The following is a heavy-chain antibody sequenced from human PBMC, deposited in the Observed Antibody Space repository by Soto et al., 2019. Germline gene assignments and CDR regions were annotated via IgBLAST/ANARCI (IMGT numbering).Heavy chain of an antibody. CDR2: IKSKTDGGTT. CDR3: ASGDYYDSSGDDY. V-gene: IGHV3-15*07. J-gene: IGHJ4*02. D-gene: IGHD3-22*01. Sequence: PGGSLRLSCAASGFTFSNAWMNWVRQAPGKGLEWVGRIKSKTDGGTTDYAAPVKGRFTISRDNAKNSLYLQMNSLRDEDTAVYYCASGDYYDSSGDDYWGQGTLVTVSS. CDR1: GFTFSNAW.